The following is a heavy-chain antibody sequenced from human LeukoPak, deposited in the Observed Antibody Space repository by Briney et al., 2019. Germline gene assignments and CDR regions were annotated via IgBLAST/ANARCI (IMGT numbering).Heavy chain of an antibody. CDR2: ISYDGSNK. CDR1: GFTFSSHA. V-gene: IGHV3-30-3*01. D-gene: IGHD4-17*01. J-gene: IGHJ4*02. CDR3: ARVEDYAYDY. Sequence: GGSLRLSCAASGFTFSSHAMHWVRQAPGKGLEWVAVISYDGSNKYYADSVKGRFTISRDSSKNTLYLQMNSLRAEDTAVYYCARVEDYAYDYWGQGTLVTVSS.